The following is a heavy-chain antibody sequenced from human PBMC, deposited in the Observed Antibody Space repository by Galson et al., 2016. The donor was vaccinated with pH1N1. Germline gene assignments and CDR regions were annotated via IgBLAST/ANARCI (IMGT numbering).Heavy chain of an antibody. CDR1: GFTFSSYA. CDR2: ISYDGSNK. CDR3: ARGGMGIPDSGYDMTLHY. D-gene: IGHD5-12*01. J-gene: IGHJ4*02. Sequence: SLRLSCAASGFTFSSYAIYWVRQAPGKGLEWVAVISYDGSNKYYADSVKGRFTISRDNSKNTLYLQMNSLRAEDTAVYYCARGGMGIPDSGYDMTLHYWGQGTLVTVSS. V-gene: IGHV3-30-3*01.